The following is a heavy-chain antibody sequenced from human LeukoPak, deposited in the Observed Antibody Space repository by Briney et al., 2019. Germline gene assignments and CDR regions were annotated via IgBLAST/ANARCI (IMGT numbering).Heavy chain of an antibody. CDR1: GYTFTGYY. V-gene: IGHV1-46*01. D-gene: IGHD5-12*01. CDR2: INPSGGST. J-gene: IGHJ4*02. Sequence: ASVKVSCKASGYTFTGYYMHWVRQAPGQGLEWMGIINPSGGSTSYAQKFQGRVTMTRDMSTSTVYMELSSLRSEDTAVYYCATSRGATPAADYWGQGTLVTVSS. CDR3: ATSRGATPAADY.